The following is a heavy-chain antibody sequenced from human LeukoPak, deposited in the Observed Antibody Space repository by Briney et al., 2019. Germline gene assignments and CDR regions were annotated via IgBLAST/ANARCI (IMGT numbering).Heavy chain of an antibody. D-gene: IGHD1-26*01. CDR1: DGSISSGDYY. CDR3: ARDQWEGWYFDL. CDR2: IYYSGST. V-gene: IGHV4-30-4*01. Sequence: SETLSLTCTVSDGSISSGDYYWSWIRQPPGKCLEWIVYIYYSGSTYYNPSLKSRVTISVDTSKNQFSLKLRSATAADTAVYYCARDQWEGWYFDLWGRGTLVTVSS. J-gene: IGHJ2*01.